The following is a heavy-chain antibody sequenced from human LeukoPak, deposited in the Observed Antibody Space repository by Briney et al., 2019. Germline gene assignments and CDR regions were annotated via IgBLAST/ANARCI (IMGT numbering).Heavy chain of an antibody. V-gene: IGHV4-4*07. CDR3: ARFPIVVVPAADY. CDR1: GGSINNYY. J-gene: IGHJ4*02. D-gene: IGHD2-2*01. CDR2: IYTRGST. Sequence: SETLSLTCTVSGGSINNYYWSWIRQPAGKGLEWIGRIYTRGSTNYNPSLKSRVTISVDTSKNQFSLKLSSVTAADTAVYYCARFPIVVVPAADYWGQGTLVTVSS.